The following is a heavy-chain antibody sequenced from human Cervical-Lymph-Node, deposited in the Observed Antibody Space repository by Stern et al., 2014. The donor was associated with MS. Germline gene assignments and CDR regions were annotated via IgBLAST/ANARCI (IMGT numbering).Heavy chain of an antibody. CDR2: IYHSGGT. D-gene: IGHD1-14*01. J-gene: IGHJ3*02. V-gene: IGHV4-4*02. CDR1: GGSISSSNW. CDR3: ARELPDLNAFDI. Sequence: QVQLQESGPGLVKPSGTLSLTCAVSGGSISSSNWWSWVRQSPGKGLEWIGEIYHSGGTKHSPSFESRVIISVDKSKNQFSLKLSYVTAADTAVYYCARELPDLNAFDIWGQGTMVTVSS.